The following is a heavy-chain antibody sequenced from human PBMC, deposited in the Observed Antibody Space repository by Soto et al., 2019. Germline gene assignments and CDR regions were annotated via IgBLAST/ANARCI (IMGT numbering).Heavy chain of an antibody. CDR1: GFTFSSYE. V-gene: IGHV3-48*03. J-gene: IGHJ6*02. Sequence: PGGSLRLSCAASGFTFSSYEMSWVRQAPGKGLEWVSYISSSGSTIYYADSVKGRFTISRDNAKNSLYLQMNSLRAEDTAVYYCARVTGIAAMDVWGQGTTVTVSS. CDR3: ARVTGIAAMDV. CDR2: ISSSGSTI. D-gene: IGHD6-13*01.